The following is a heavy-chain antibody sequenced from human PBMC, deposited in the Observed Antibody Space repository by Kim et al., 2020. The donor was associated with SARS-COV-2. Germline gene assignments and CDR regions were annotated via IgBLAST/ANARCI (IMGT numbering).Heavy chain of an antibody. CDR1: GGSISSGGYS. J-gene: IGHJ2*01. CDR3: ARVRSHDGSGSSDWYFDL. D-gene: IGHD3-10*01. V-gene: IGHV4-30-2*01. CDR2: IYHSGST. Sequence: SETLSLTCAVSGGSISSGGYSWSWIRQPPGKGLEWIGYIYHSGSTYYNPSLKSRVTISVDRSKNQFSLKLSSVTAADTAVYYCARVRSHDGSGSSDWYFDLWGRGTLVTVSS.